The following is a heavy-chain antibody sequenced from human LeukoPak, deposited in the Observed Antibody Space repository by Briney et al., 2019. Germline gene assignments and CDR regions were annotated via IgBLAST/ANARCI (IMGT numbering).Heavy chain of an antibody. CDR1: GGSISSSSYY. CDR3: ARLPTYGGHRRGFDY. Sequence: SETLSLTCTVSGGSISSSSYYWSWIRQPPGKGLEWIGEINHSGSTNYNPSLKSRVTISVDTSKNQFSLKLSSVTAADTAVYYCARLPTYGGHRRGFDYWGQGTLVTVTS. CDR2: INHSGST. V-gene: IGHV4-39*07. J-gene: IGHJ4*02. D-gene: IGHD4-23*01.